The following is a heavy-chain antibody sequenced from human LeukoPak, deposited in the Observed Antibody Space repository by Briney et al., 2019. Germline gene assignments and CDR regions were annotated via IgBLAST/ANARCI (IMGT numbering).Heavy chain of an antibody. Sequence: GSLRLSCAASGFTFSSYAMHWVRQAPGKGLEWVAVISYDGSNKYYADSVRGRFTISRDNAKNSLFLQMNSLRAEDTAVYYCARLRRNSDRSDFFYYYDHWGQGTLVTVSS. CDR3: ARLRRNSDRSDFFYYYDH. J-gene: IGHJ4*02. D-gene: IGHD3-22*01. V-gene: IGHV3-30*04. CDR1: GFTFSSYA. CDR2: ISYDGSNK.